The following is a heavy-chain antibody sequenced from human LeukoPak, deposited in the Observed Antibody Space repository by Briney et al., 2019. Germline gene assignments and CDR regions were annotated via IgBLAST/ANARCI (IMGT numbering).Heavy chain of an antibody. CDR1: GFTFRTYG. CDR2: MSYDGSNK. CDR3: AKDLLRATGNGGYYMDV. D-gene: IGHD5-12*01. V-gene: IGHV3-30*18. J-gene: IGHJ6*03. Sequence: PGGSLRLSCEASGFTFRTYGMHWVRQAPGKGLEWVALMSYDGSNKDYTDSVKGRFTISRDNSKNTLYLQMNSPRTDDTAVYYCAKDLLRATGNGGYYMDVWGKGTTVTVSS.